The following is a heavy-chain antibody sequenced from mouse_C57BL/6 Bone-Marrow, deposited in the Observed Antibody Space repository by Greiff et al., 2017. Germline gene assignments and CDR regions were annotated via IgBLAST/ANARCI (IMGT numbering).Heavy chain of an antibody. CDR2: ISSGSSTI. J-gene: IGHJ3*01. D-gene: IGHD1-1*01. CDR1: GFTFSDYG. CDR3: AREDGSSSFAY. V-gene: IGHV5-17*01. Sequence: EVMLVESGGGLVKPGGSLKLSCAASGFTFSDYGMHWVRQAPEKGLEWVAYISSGSSTIYYADTVKGRFTISRDNAKNTLFLQMTSLRSEDTAMYYCAREDGSSSFAYWGQGTLVTVSA.